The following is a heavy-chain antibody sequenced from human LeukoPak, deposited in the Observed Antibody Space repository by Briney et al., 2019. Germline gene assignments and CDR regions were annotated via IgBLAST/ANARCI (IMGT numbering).Heavy chain of an antibody. J-gene: IGHJ5*02. V-gene: IGHV3-33*01. Sequence: GGSLRLSCAASGFTFSSYGMHWVRQAPGKGLEWVAVIWYDGSNKYYADSVKGRFTISRDNSKNTLYLQMNSLRAEDTAVYYCARDGGQLWFDHWGQGTLVTVSS. CDR1: GFTFSSYG. CDR2: IWYDGSNK. CDR3: ARDGGQLWFDH. D-gene: IGHD3-16*01.